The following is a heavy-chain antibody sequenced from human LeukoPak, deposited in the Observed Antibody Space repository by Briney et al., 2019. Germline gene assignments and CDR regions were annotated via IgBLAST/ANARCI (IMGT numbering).Heavy chain of an antibody. CDR2: IVVGNGDT. D-gene: IGHD3-10*01. CDR1: GFTFTNSA. J-gene: IGHJ6*02. Sequence: SVTVSCKASGFTFTNSAMQWVRQARGQRLEWIGWIVVGNGDTNYAQKFQERVTITRDMSSSTAYMELSSLRSEDTAVYYCAADWASSGFYYYGMDVWGQGTTVTVSS. V-gene: IGHV1-58*02. CDR3: AADWASSGFYYYGMDV.